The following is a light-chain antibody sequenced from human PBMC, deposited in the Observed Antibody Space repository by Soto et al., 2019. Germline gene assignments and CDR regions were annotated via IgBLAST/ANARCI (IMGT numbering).Light chain of an antibody. CDR3: SSFTSSTTYV. V-gene: IGLV2-14*01. Sequence: QSALTQPASVSGSPGQSITISCTGTSSDVGGYNYVSWYQQHPGKVPKPIIHEVSNRPSVVSNRFSGSKSGNTASLSISGLQAEDEADYYCSSFTSSTTYVFGTGTKVTVL. J-gene: IGLJ1*01. CDR2: EVS. CDR1: SSDVGGYNY.